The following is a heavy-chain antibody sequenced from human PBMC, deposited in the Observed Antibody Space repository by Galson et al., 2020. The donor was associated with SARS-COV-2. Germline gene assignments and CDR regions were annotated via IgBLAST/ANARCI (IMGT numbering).Heavy chain of an antibody. CDR3: AKLGGDGYYGMDV. V-gene: IGHV3-9*01. CDR2: ISWNSGSI. CDR1: GFTFDDYA. D-gene: IGHD3-10*01. J-gene: IGHJ6*02. Sequence: PGGSLRLSCAASGFTFDDYAMHWVRQAPGKGLEWVSGISWNSGSIGYADSVKGRFTISRDNAKNSLYLQMNSLRAEDTALYYCAKLGGDGYYGMDVWGQGTTVTVSS.